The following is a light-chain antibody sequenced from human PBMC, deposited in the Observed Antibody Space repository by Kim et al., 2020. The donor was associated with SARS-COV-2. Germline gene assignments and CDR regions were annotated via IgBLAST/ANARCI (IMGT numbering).Light chain of an antibody. V-gene: IGKV3-11*01. J-gene: IGKJ2*01. CDR3: QQRSNWPEYT. Sequence: EIVLTQSPAPLYLSPGERATLSCRASQSVSSYLAWYQQKPGQAPRLLIYDASNRATGIPARFSGSGSGTDFTLTISSLEPEDFAVYYCQQRSNWPEYTFGQGTKLEI. CDR1: QSVSSY. CDR2: DAS.